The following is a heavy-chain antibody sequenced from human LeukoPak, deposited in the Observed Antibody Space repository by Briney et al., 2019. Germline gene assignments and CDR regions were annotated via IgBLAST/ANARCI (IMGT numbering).Heavy chain of an antibody. Sequence: PSQTLSLTCTVSGGSISSGGYYWSWIRQPPGRGLEWIGYIYQSGSTYYNPSLKSRVTISVDRSKNQFSLKLSSVTAADTAVYYCARDSGLQLGGIYPDYYYYMDVWGKGTTVTVSS. CDR2: IYQSGST. CDR1: GGSISSGGYY. J-gene: IGHJ6*03. V-gene: IGHV4-30-2*01. CDR3: ARDSGLQLGGIYPDYYYYMDV. D-gene: IGHD5-24*01.